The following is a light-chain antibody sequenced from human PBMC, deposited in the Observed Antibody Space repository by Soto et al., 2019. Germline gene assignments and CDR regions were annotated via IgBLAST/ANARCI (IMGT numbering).Light chain of an antibody. CDR1: QSIDNY. V-gene: IGKV1-39*01. J-gene: IGKJ5*01. Sequence: DIQLTQSPSSLSSCLLDIVTITCRASQSIDNYLGWYQQKSGKAPKLLIYAASTLQSGVPSRFWGAGSGTDFTLTIDSLRPEDFATYYCQQTYTTPITFGQGTRLEIK. CDR2: AAS. CDR3: QQTYTTPIT.